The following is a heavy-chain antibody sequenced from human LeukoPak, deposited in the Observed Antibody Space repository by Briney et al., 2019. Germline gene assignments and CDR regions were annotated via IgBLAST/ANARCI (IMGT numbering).Heavy chain of an antibody. CDR1: GFTFSSYG. J-gene: IGHJ5*02. CDR3: AKEGGQLVRNWFDP. CDR2: ISYDGSNK. Sequence: GRSLRLSCAASGFTFSSYGMHWVRQAPGKGLEWVAVISYDGSNKYYADSVKGRFTISRDNSKNTLYLQMNSLRAEDTAVYYCAKEGGQLVRNWFDPWGQGTLVTVSS. D-gene: IGHD6-6*01. V-gene: IGHV3-30*18.